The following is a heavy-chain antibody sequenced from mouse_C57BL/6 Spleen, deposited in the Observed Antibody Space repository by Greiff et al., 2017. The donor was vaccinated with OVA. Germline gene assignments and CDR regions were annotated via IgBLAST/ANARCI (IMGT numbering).Heavy chain of an antibody. V-gene: IGHV1-53*01. J-gene: IGHJ4*01. Sequence: VQLQQPGTELVKPGASVKLSCKASGYTFTSYWMHWVKQRPGQGLEWIGNINPSNGGTNYNEKFKSKATLTVDKSYSTAYLQLSSLTSEDSAVYYCVRGPTVGAYYFAKDYWGQGTTVTVAA. CDR2: INPSNGGT. D-gene: IGHD1-1*01. CDR1: GYTFTSYW. CDR3: VRGPTVGAYYFAKDY.